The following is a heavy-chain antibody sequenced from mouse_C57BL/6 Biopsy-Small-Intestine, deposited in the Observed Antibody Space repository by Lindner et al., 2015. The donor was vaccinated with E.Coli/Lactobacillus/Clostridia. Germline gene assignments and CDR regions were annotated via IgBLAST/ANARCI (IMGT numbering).Heavy chain of an antibody. CDR1: GFTFSDYG. V-gene: IGHV5-17*01. CDR2: ISSGSSTI. CDR3: ANAYYSNYGEYYYAMDY. D-gene: IGHD2-5*01. J-gene: IGHJ4*01. Sequence: VQLQESGGGLVKPGGSLKLSCAASGFTFSDYGMHWVRQAPEKGLEWVAYISSGSSTIYYADTVKGRFTISRDNAKNTLFLQMTSLRSEDTAMYYCANAYYSNYGEYYYAMDYWGQGTSVTVSS.